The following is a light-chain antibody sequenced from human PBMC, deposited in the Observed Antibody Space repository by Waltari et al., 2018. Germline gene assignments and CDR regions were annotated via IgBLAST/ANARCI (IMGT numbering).Light chain of an antibody. V-gene: IGLV2-14*03. CDR2: DVS. CDR3: NSYTSSTNVV. Sequence: QSVLTQSASVSGFPGQSITIPSTGTSGDVGPHNLVPWYHKNPGKAPQPIFYDVSKRPSGVSNRISASKSGNTASLTISGLQAEDEAHYYCNSYTSSTNVVFGGGTKLTVL. CDR1: SGDVGPHNL. J-gene: IGLJ2*01.